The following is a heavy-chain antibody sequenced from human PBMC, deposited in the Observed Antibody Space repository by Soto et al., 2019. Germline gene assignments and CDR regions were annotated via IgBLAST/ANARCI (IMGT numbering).Heavy chain of an antibody. CDR2: IYHSGST. CDR1: GGSISSSNW. V-gene: IGHV4-4*02. CDR3: ARAGTGGYGGYDVARPYWFDP. Sequence: QVQLQESGPGLVKPSGTLSLTCAVSGGSISSSNWWSWVRQPPGKGLEWIGEIYHSGSTNYNPSLLRRVTTPVDKAKNPSSLKLTAVTAADTAVYYCARAGTGGYGGYDVARPYWFDPWGQGTLVTVSS. J-gene: IGHJ5*02. D-gene: IGHD5-12*01.